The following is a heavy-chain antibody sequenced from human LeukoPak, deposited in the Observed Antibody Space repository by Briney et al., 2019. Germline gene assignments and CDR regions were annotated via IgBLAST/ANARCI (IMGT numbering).Heavy chain of an antibody. CDR3: ARDPFGVCSGGSCYYFDY. CDR1: GFIFSSYS. CDR2: IYSGGST. V-gene: IGHV3-66*01. D-gene: IGHD2-15*01. Sequence: GGSLRLSCAASGFIFSSYSMNWVRQAPGKGLEWVSVIYSGGSTYYADSVKGRFTISRDNSKNTLYLQMNSLRAEDTAVYYCARDPFGVCSGGSCYYFDYWGQGTLVTVSS. J-gene: IGHJ4*02.